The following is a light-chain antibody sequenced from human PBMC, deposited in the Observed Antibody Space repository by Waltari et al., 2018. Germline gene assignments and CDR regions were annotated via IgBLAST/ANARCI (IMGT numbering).Light chain of an antibody. CDR1: QNVNSN. V-gene: IGKV3-15*01. Sequence: VMTQSPATLSVSPGERATLACRTRQNVNSNLAWYQQKPGQAPRLLIYGASSTAPGIPARFSGSGSGTDFTLTISSLQSEDFAVYYCHQYNNWPPYTFGQGTKLEIK. CDR2: GAS. CDR3: HQYNNWPPYT. J-gene: IGKJ2*01.